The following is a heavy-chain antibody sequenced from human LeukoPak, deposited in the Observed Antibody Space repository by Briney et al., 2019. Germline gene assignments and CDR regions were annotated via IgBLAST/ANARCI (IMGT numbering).Heavy chain of an antibody. CDR2: IYYSGST. Sequence: PSETLSLTCTVSGGSISSYYWSWIRQPPGKGLEWIGYIYYSGSTNYNPSLKSRVTISVDTSRNQFSLKLSSVTAADTAVYYCARDRASIAVAGPGGWFDPWGQGTLVTVSS. CDR1: GGSISSYY. D-gene: IGHD6-19*01. J-gene: IGHJ5*02. V-gene: IGHV4-59*01. CDR3: ARDRASIAVAGPGGWFDP.